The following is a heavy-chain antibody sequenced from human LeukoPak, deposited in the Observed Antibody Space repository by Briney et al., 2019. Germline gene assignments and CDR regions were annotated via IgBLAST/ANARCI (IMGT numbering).Heavy chain of an antibody. J-gene: IGHJ4*02. V-gene: IGHV1-69*13. CDR2: IIPIFGTA. CDR3: ARGNYYDSSVGY. CDR1: GGTFSSYA. D-gene: IGHD3-22*01. Sequence: ASVKVSCKASGGTFSSYAISWVRQAPGQGLEWMGGIIPIFGTANYAQKFQGRVTITADESTSTAYMELSSLRSEDTAMYYCARGNYYDSSVGYWGQGTLVTVSS.